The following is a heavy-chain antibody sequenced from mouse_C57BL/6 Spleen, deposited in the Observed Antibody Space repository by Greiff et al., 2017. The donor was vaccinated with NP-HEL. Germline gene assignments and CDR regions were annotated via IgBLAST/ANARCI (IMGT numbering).Heavy chain of an antibody. CDR3: AREESGRLLWYFDV. CDR1: GFTFSSYA. D-gene: IGHD2-3*01. V-gene: IGHV5-4*01. J-gene: IGHJ1*03. Sequence: EVQGVESGGGLVKPGGSLKLSCAASGFTFSSYAMSWVRQTPEKRLEWVATISDGGSYTYYPDNVKGRFTISRDNAKNNLYLQMSHLKSEDTAMYYCAREESGRLLWYFDVWGTGTTVTVSS. CDR2: ISDGGSYT.